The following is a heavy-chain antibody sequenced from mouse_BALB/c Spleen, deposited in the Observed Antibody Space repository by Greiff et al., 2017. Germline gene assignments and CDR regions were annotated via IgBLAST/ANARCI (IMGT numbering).Heavy chain of an antibody. D-gene: IGHD2-3*01. Sequence: EAGGGLVQPKGSLKLSCAASGFTFNTYAMNWVRQAPGKGLEWVARIRSKSNNYATYYADSVKDRFTISRDDSQSMLYLQMNNLKTEDTAMYYCVRGYDGYYAMDYWGQGTSVTVSS. CDR2: IRSKSNNYAT. CDR3: VRGYDGYYAMDY. V-gene: IGHV10-1*02. J-gene: IGHJ4*01. CDR1: GFTFNTYA.